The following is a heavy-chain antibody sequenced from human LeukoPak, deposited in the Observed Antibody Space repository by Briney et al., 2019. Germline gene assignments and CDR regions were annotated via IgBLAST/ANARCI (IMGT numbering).Heavy chain of an antibody. CDR2: ISYDGSNK. CDR3: ARGPTRGITMIVVAVRTDFDY. D-gene: IGHD3-22*01. CDR1: GFTFSSYA. J-gene: IGHJ4*02. V-gene: IGHV3-30-3*01. Sequence: GGSLGLSCAASGFTFSSYAMHWVRQAPGKGLEWVAVISYDGSNKYYADSVKGRFTISRDNSKNTLYLQMNSLRAEDTAVYYCARGPTRGITMIVVAVRTDFDYWGQGTLVTVSS.